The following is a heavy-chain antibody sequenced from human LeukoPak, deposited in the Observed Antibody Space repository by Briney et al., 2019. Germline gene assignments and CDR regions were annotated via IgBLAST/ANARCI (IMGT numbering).Heavy chain of an antibody. CDR2: IYTSGST. V-gene: IGHV4-4*07. CDR3: ARHYTIFGVFTDYFDS. D-gene: IGHD3-3*01. J-gene: IGHJ4*02. Sequence: SETPSLTCTVSGGSISSYYWSWVRQPAGKGLEWIGRIYTSGSTNYNPSLKSRVTMSVDTSRNHFSLKLSSVTAADTAVYYCARHYTIFGVFTDYFDSWGQGTLVTVSS. CDR1: GGSISSYY.